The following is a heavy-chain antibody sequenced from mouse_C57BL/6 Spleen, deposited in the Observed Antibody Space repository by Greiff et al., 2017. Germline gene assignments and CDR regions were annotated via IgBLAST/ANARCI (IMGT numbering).Heavy chain of an antibody. CDR2: IWGDGST. D-gene: IGHD2-2*01. CDR1: GFSLTSSG. V-gene: IGHV2-3*01. J-gene: IGHJ3*01. Sequence: QVQLKESGPGLVAPSQSLSITCTVSGFSLTSSGVSWVRQPPGKGLEWLGVIWGDGSTNYHSAVISRLSISKDNSKGQVFLKLNSLQTDDTATYYCAKPASTMVTTEFAYWGQGTLVTVSA. CDR3: AKPASTMVTTEFAY.